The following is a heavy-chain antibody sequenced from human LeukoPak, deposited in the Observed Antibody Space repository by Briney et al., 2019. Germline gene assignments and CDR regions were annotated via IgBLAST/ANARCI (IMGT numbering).Heavy chain of an antibody. CDR3: VRGILSDDTLTGP. CDR1: GYTFSSYG. V-gene: IGHV1-18*01. J-gene: IGHJ5*02. CDR2: ISTYNGDT. Sequence: ASVKVSYKTSGYTFSSYGINWVRQAPGQGLEWMGWISTYNGDTHYAQKLQGRVTMTSDTSTSTAYMDLRSLTSDDTAVYYCVRGILSDDTLTGPWGQGTLVTVSS. D-gene: IGHD3-9*01.